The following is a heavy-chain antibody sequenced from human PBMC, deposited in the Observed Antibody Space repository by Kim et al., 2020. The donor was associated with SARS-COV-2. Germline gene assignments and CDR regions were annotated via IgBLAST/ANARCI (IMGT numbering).Heavy chain of an antibody. D-gene: IGHD6-19*01. CDR2: IYHSGST. J-gene: IGHJ4*02. CDR1: GGSISSNNW. V-gene: IGHV4-4*02. Sequence: SETLSLTCAVSGGSISSNNWWCWRRQPPGRGLWWIGKIYHSGSTNYNPSLKSRVTISVDNTKNQFSLKLSSVTAAATAVYYCARLSSGWSGAYYFDYWGQGTLVTASP. CDR3: ARLSSGWSGAYYFDY.